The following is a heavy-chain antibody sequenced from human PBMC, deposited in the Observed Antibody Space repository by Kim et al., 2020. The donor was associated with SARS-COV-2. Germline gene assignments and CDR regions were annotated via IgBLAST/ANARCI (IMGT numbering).Heavy chain of an antibody. J-gene: IGHJ6*02. V-gene: IGHV3-30*02. CDR2: IWYDGSNK. D-gene: IGHD1-26*01. CDR1: GFTFSSYG. Sequence: GGSLRLSCAASGFTFSSYGMHWVRQAPGKGLEWVAFIWYDGSNKYYADSVKGRFTISRDNSKNTLYLQMNSLRAEDTAVYYCAKEWELLLSHYYGMDVWGQGTTVTVSS. CDR3: AKEWELLLSHYYGMDV.